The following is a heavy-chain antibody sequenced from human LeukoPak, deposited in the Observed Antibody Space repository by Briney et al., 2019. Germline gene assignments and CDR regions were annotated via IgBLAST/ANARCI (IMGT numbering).Heavy chain of an antibody. CDR2: IWYDGSNK. CDR1: GFTFSSYG. CDR3: AKSGEWEPTVLDY. V-gene: IGHV3-33*06. D-gene: IGHD1-26*01. J-gene: IGHJ4*02. Sequence: GGSLRLSCAASGFTFSSYGMHWVREAPGKWLEWVAVIWYDGSNKYYADSVKGRFTISRDNSKNTLYLQMNSLRAEDTAVYYCAKSGEWEPTVLDYWGQGTLVTVSS.